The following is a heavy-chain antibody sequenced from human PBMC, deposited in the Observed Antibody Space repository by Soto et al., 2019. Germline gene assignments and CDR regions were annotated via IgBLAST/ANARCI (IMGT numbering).Heavy chain of an antibody. CDR2: INSDGSST. J-gene: IGHJ2*01. V-gene: IGHV3-74*01. CDR1: GFTFSSYW. Sequence: GGSLRLSCAASGFTFSSYWMHWVRQAPGQGLVWVSRINSDGSSTSYADAVKGRFTISRDNAKHTLYLQMNSLRAEDTAVYYCAKADGCAAGTGYTGTYWYFERWGRGTLVTASS. D-gene: IGHD2-2*02. CDR3: AKADGCAAGTGYTGTYWYFER.